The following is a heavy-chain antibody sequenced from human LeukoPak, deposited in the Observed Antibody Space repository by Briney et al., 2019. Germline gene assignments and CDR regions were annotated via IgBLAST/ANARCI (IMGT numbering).Heavy chain of an antibody. Sequence: PGGSLRLSCAASGYTFSNYWMSWVRQAPGKGLEWVSIIYSASRTYYADSVKGRFTISRDNSKNTLYLQMNSLRVEDTAVYYCARTDIVVVPAASFGYWGQGTLVTVSS. CDR2: IYSASRT. CDR1: GYTFSNYW. J-gene: IGHJ4*02. CDR3: ARTDIVVVPAASFGY. V-gene: IGHV3-53*01. D-gene: IGHD2-2*01.